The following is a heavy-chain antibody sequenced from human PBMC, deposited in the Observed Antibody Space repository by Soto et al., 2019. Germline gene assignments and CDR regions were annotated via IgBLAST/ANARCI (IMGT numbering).Heavy chain of an antibody. D-gene: IGHD2-2*01. V-gene: IGHV1-69*12. CDR3: ARDPCISTTCYHDY. Sequence: QVQLVQSGAEVKKPGSSVKVSCKASGGTFSTYAISWVRQAPGQGLEWMGGIIPIFGTANYPQKFQGRVTITADEPTSTAYMELSSLRSEDTDVYYCARDPCISTTCYHDYWGQGTLVTVSS. CDR1: GGTFSTYA. CDR2: IIPIFGTA. J-gene: IGHJ4*02.